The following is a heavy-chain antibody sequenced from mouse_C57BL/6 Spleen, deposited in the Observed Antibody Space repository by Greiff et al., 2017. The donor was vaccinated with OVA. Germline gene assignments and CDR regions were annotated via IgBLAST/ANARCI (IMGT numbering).Heavy chain of an antibody. CDR2: ISSGSSTI. CDR1: GFTFSDYG. J-gene: IGHJ3*01. V-gene: IGHV5-17*01. CDR3: ARGVSLAY. Sequence: EVHLVESGGGLVKPGGSLKLSCAASGFTFSDYGMHWVRQAPEKGLEWVAYISSGSSTIYYADTEKGRFTISRDNPKNTLFLQMTSLRSEDTAMYYCARGVSLAYWGQGTLVTVSA.